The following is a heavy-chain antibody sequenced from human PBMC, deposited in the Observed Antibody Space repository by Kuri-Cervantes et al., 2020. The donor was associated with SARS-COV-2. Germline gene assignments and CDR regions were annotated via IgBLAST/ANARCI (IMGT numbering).Heavy chain of an antibody. J-gene: IGHJ5*02. CDR1: GYTFTSYG. V-gene: IGHV1-18*01. CDR3: ARSGSRGSYYFWFDP. CDR2: ISAYNGNT. Sequence: ASVKVSCKASGYTFTSYGISWVRQAPGQGLEWMGWISAYNGNTNYAQKLQGRVTMTTDTSTSTAYMELSRLRSDDTAVYYCARSGSRGSYYFWFDPWGQGTLVTVSS. D-gene: IGHD1-26*01.